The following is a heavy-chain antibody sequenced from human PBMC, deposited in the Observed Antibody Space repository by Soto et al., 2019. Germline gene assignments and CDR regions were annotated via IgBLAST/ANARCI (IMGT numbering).Heavy chain of an antibody. Sequence: SETLSLTCTVSGGSISSSDYYWGWIRQPPGKGLEWIGSIYYSGSTYYNPSLKSRVTISVDTSKNQFSLKLSSVTAADTAVYYCARQLPPAAYYYYDMVVWGQGTTVTVSS. J-gene: IGHJ6*02. V-gene: IGHV4-39*01. CDR3: ARQLPPAAYYYYDMVV. D-gene: IGHD2-2*01. CDR1: GGSISSSDYY. CDR2: IYYSGST.